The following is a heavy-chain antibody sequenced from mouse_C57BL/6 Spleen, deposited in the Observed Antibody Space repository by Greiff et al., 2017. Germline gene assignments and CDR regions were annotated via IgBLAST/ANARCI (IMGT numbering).Heavy chain of an antibody. J-gene: IGHJ4*01. CDR2: IYPRSGNT. Sequence: VQLQQSGAELARPGASVKLSCKASGYTFTSYGISWVKQRTGQGLEWIGEIYPRSGNTYYNEKFKGKATLTADKSSSTAYREIRSLTSEDSAVYFCARNYDYDGLYAMDYWGQGTSVTVSS. V-gene: IGHV1-81*01. CDR3: ARNYDYDGLYAMDY. CDR1: GYTFTSYG. D-gene: IGHD2-4*01.